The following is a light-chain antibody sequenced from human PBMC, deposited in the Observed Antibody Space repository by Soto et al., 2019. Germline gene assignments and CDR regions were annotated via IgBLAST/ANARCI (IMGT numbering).Light chain of an antibody. CDR3: QQRNVWPPIT. J-gene: IGKJ5*01. CDR2: GAS. CDR1: QSVSSN. Sequence: EIVMAQSPATLSVSPGERATFPCRSSQSVSSNLAWYQQKPGQAPRLLIYGASTRATGIPARFSGSGSGTDFTLTINSLEPEDFAVYYCQQRNVWPPITFGQGTRLEIK. V-gene: IGKV3-15*01.